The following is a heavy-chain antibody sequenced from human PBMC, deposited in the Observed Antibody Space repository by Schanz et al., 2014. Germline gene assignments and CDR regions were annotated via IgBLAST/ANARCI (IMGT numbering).Heavy chain of an antibody. V-gene: IGHV3-23*04. D-gene: IGHD1-20*01. CDR2: ISGSGETT. CDR1: GFSISFHW. CDR3: ARRITGTHHNPYYHGMDV. J-gene: IGHJ6*02. Sequence: EVQLVESGGGLVQPGGSLRLSCAASGFSISFHWMSWVRQAPGKGLEWVSAISGSGETTYYADSVKGRFTISRDNSKNALYLQMNSLRAEDTAVYYCARRITGTHHNPYYHGMDVWGQGTTVTVSS.